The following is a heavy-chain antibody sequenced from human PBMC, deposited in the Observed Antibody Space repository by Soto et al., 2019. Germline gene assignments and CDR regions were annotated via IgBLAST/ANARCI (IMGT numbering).Heavy chain of an antibody. Sequence: LETPFLSCPVSGGSFISHYTRWIRQPPGKGLEWIGYIYYSGSTNYNTSLKSRVTISVDTSKNQFSLKLSSVTAADTAVYYCAREVRRGYFDWRVWFDPWGQGTLVTVSS. V-gene: IGHV4-59*11. J-gene: IGHJ5*02. CDR3: AREVRRGYFDWRVWFDP. D-gene: IGHD3-9*01. CDR2: IYYSGST. CDR1: GGSFISHY.